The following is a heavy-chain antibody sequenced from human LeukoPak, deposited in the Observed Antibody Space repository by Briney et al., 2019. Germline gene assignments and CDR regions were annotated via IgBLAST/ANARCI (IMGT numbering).Heavy chain of an antibody. CDR1: GGSISSYY. CDR3: ASGTVAGTDFDY. V-gene: IGHV4-59*01. D-gene: IGHD6-19*01. CDR2: IYYSGST. J-gene: IGHJ4*02. Sequence: SETLSLTCTVSGGSISSYYWSWIRQPPGKGLEWIGYIYYSGSTNYNPSLESRVTISVDTSKNQFSLKLSSVTAADTAVYYCASGTVAGTDFDYWGQGTLVTVSS.